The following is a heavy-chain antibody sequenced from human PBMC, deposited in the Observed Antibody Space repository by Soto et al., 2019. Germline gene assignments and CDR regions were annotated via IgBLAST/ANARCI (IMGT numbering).Heavy chain of an antibody. J-gene: IGHJ5*02. V-gene: IGHV4-59*01. CDR1: GGSISSYY. CDR2: IYYSGST. Sequence: SETLSLTCTVSGGSISSYYWSWIRQPPGKGLEWIGYIYYSGSTNYNPSLKSRVTISVDTSKNQFSLKLSSVTAADTAVYYCARETVVKYNWFDPWGQGTLVTVSS. CDR3: ARETVVKYNWFDP. D-gene: IGHD2-15*01.